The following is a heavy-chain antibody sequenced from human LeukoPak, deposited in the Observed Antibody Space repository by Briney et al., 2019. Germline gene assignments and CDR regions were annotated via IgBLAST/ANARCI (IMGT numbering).Heavy chain of an antibody. CDR1: GYTFSDNY. J-gene: IGHJ4*02. CDR2: INPASGGT. D-gene: IGHD1-1*01. CDR3: ARGRRGNWNQDFDY. V-gene: IGHV1-2*02. Sequence: ASVKVSCETFGYTFSDNYIHWVRQAPGQRLEWMGWINPASGGTNYVQKFQGRVTMTRDASIRTAYMELSRLTSDDTAVYYCARGRRGNWNQDFDYWGQGTLVPVSA.